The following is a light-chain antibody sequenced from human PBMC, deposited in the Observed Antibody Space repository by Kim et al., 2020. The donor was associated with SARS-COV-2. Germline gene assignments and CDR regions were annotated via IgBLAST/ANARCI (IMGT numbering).Light chain of an antibody. V-gene: IGKV3-15*01. CDR1: QSVTSD. J-gene: IGKJ4*01. CDR2: GAS. Sequence: EIVMTQSPATLSVSPGERATLSCRASQSVTSDLAWYQQKPGQAPRLLIYGASTSATGIPARFSGSGSGTEFTLTISSLQSEDFAVYYCQQYKNWPPLTFGGGTKVDIK. CDR3: QQYKNWPPLT.